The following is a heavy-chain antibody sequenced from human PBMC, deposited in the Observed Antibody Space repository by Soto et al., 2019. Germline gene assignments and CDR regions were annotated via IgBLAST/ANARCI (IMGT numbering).Heavy chain of an antibody. CDR2: VSYDGSNK. V-gene: IGHV3-30*18. D-gene: IGHD2-2*01. CDR1: GFTFSSHG. CDR3: AKVAERGFTSSHYFDY. Sequence: GGSLRLSCVASGFTFSSHGMHWVRQAPGKGLEWVAIVSYDGSNKYHTDSVKGRFTISRDNSKNTLYLQMNSLRPEDTAVYFCAKVAERGFTSSHYFDYWGQGTLVTVSS. J-gene: IGHJ4*02.